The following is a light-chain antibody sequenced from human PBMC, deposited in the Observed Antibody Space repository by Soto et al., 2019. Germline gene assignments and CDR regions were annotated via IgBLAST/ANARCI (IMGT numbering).Light chain of an antibody. CDR1: QSVSNY. Sequence: EIVLTQSPATLSLSPGERATLSCRASQSVSNYLAWYQQKPGQAPRLLIYATSSRATGVPDRFSGDGSGTEFTLTISSLQSEDFGVYYCQKYNEWPWTFGPGTKVEIK. J-gene: IGKJ1*01. CDR2: ATS. CDR3: QKYNEWPWT. V-gene: IGKV3-15*01.